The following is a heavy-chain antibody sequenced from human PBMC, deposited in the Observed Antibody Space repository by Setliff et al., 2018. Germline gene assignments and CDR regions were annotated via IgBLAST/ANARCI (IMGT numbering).Heavy chain of an antibody. J-gene: IGHJ4*02. CDR3: ARAPGRNIRGDY. Sequence: KLSETLSLTCTVSGESIRSNNWWNWVRQPPGKGLEWIGDIYQSGTTNYNPSLRSRVTISADTSKNQFSLKLKSVTAADTAVYYCARAPGRNIRGDYWGQGALVTVSS. CDR2: IYQSGTT. V-gene: IGHV4-4*02. D-gene: IGHD3-10*01. CDR1: GESIRSNNW.